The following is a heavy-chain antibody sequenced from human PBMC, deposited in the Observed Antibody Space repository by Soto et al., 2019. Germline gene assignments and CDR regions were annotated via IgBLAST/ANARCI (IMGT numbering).Heavy chain of an antibody. CDR1: GGSITYINNNY. Sequence: SKTLSLPYTVSGGSITYINNNYCSWFRLHKGNGLEWIGYISYIASTYYNPSLKSRVTISVDTSKNQFSLNLSSVTAADTAVYYCARAHYYYDSSGYVGYFDPWGQGIQVT. D-gene: IGHD3-22*01. J-gene: IGHJ5*02. V-gene: IGHV4-31*03. CDR3: ARAHYYYDSSGYVGYFDP. CDR2: ISYIAST.